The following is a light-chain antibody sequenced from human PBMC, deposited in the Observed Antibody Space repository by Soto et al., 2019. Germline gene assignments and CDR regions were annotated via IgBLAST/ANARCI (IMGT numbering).Light chain of an antibody. Sequence: DIQMTQSPSSLSASVGDRVTITCRASQGINTYLAWYQQKTGKLPKLLIYAASTLQSGVPSRFSGSGSGTDFTLTISSLQPEDVATYYCQNYNSAPFTFGPGTKVDI. V-gene: IGKV1-27*01. CDR2: AAS. CDR1: QGINTY. CDR3: QNYNSAPFT. J-gene: IGKJ3*01.